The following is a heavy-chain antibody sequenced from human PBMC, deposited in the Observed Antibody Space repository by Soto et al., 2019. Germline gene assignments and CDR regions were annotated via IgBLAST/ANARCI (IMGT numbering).Heavy chain of an antibody. Sequence: QVQLVQSGAEVKKPGASVKVSCKASGYTFTSYGISWVRQAPGQGLEWMGWISAYNGNTKYAQKVQGRVTMTTDTSTSTADMELRSLRSDDTAVYYCARDLSIFLFDYWGQGTLVTVSS. J-gene: IGHJ4*02. V-gene: IGHV1-18*01. CDR1: GYTFTSYG. CDR3: ARDLSIFLFDY. CDR2: ISAYNGNT. D-gene: IGHD3-9*01.